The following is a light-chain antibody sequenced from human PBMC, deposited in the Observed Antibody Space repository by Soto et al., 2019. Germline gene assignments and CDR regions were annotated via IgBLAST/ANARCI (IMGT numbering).Light chain of an antibody. V-gene: IGLV2-14*01. CDR2: DVS. CDR1: SSDVGGYNY. J-gene: IGLJ3*02. CDR3: SSYTSSSIIWV. Sequence: QSVLTQPASVSGSPGQSITISCTGTSSDVGGYNYVSWYQQHPGKAPKLMIYDVSNRPSGVSNRFSGSKSGNTASLTISGLQAEDEADYYCSSYTSSSIIWVFGGGTQLTVL.